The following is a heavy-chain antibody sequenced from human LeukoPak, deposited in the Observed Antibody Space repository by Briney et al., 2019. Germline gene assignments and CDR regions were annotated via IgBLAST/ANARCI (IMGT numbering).Heavy chain of an antibody. CDR2: IWYDGSDK. Sequence: GGSLRLSCAASGFTFSSYGMHWVRQAPGKGLEWVAVIWYDGSDKYYADSVKGRFTISRDNSKNTLSLQMNSLRPEDTAVYYCARDRWLRHHTPDYWGQGTLVTVSS. J-gene: IGHJ4*02. CDR3: ARDRWLRHHTPDY. CDR1: GFTFSSYG. V-gene: IGHV3-33*08. D-gene: IGHD5-12*01.